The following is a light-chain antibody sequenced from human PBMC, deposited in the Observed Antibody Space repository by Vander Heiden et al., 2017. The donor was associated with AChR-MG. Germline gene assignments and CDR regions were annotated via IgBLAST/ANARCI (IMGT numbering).Light chain of an antibody. Sequence: DIQMTQSPSSLSASVGDRVTITCRASQNIDLYLNWYQQKPGKAPNLLITFATDSKIGVPARFSGSGSGTDFALTITGLQPEDFATYYCQQSYVTPRTFGQRT. CDR1: QNIDLY. CDR3: QQSYVTPRT. V-gene: IGKV1-39*01. J-gene: IGKJ2*02. CDR2: FAT.